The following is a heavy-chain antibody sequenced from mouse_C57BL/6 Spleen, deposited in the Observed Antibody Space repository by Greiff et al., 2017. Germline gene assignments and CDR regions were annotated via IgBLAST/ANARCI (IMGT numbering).Heavy chain of an antibody. J-gene: IGHJ3*01. D-gene: IGHD2-3*01. CDR2: IGPGSGST. CDR1: GYTFTDYY. Sequence: QVQLQQPLPALFNPFSSFNISCKASGYTFTDYYINWVKQRPGQGLEWIGKIGPGSGSTYYNEKFKGKATLTADKSSSTAYMQLSSLTSEDSAVYFCAREVDRGGYYVGFAYWGQGTLVTVSA. CDR3: AREVDRGGYYVGFAY. V-gene: IGHV1-77*01.